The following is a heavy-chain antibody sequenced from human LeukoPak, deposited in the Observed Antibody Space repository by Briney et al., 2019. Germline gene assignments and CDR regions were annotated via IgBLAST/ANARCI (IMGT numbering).Heavy chain of an antibody. CDR1: GGSISSYY. Sequence: PSETLSLTCTVSGGSISSYYWNWIRQPPGKGLKWIGYIYYSGSTKYNPSLNSRVTMSVDTSKNQLSLNLTSVTAADTAVYYCARAASGYYYASDMWGQGTVVTVSS. CDR2: IYYSGST. J-gene: IGHJ3*02. D-gene: IGHD5-12*01. CDR3: ARAASGYYYASDM. V-gene: IGHV4-59*01.